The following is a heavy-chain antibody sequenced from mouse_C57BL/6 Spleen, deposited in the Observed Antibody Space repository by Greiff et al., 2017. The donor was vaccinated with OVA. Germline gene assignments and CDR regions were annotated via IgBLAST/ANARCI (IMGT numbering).Heavy chain of an antibody. Sequence: VQLQESGPELVKPGASVKISCKASGYAFSSSWMNWVKQRPGKGLEWIGRIYPGDGDTNYNGKFKGKATLTADKSSSTAYMQLSSLTSEDSAVYCCAREAGYGYDEGYAMDYWGQGTSVTVSS. CDR3: AREAGYGYDEGYAMDY. CDR2: IYPGDGDT. D-gene: IGHD2-2*01. J-gene: IGHJ4*01. CDR1: GYAFSSSW. V-gene: IGHV1-82*01.